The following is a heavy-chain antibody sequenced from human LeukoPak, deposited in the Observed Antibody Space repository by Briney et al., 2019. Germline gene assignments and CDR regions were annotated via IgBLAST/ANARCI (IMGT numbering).Heavy chain of an antibody. CDR1: GGSISSSYW. Sequence: SGTLSLTCAVSGGSISSSYWWTWVRQTPGKGLEWIGEIYHSGNTNYNPSLKSRVSISIDKSKNQFSLKLSSVTAADTAVYYCVRGARRCSDTRCYDYFDYWGRGTLVTVSS. CDR3: VRGARRCSDTRCYDYFDY. V-gene: IGHV4-4*02. CDR2: IYHSGNT. J-gene: IGHJ4*02. D-gene: IGHD2-2*01.